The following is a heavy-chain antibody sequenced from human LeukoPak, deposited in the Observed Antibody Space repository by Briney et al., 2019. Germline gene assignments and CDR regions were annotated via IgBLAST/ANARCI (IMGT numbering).Heavy chain of an antibody. CDR2: ISGRGASK. J-gene: IGHJ4*02. Sequence: GGSLRLSCAVSGLTFNNYAMSWVRQAPGKGLEWVSGISGRGASKYYADSVKGLFTISRDNSKNTLYLQMNSLRAEDTAVYYCAKGVVVAPDVTPFDYWGQGTLVTVSS. CDR3: AKGVVVAPDVTPFDY. CDR1: GLTFNNYA. V-gene: IGHV3-23*01. D-gene: IGHD2-2*01.